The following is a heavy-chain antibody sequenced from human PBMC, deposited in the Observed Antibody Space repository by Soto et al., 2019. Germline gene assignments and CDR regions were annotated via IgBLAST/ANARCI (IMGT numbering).Heavy chain of an antibody. CDR2: IKQDGSEK. Sequence: GGSLRLSCAASGFTFSTYWMSWVRQAPGKGLEWVANIKQDGSEKYYVDSVKGRFAISRDSATNSLYLQMNSLRAEDTAVYYCARGNIAARSLFDYWGQGTLVTVSS. CDR1: GFTFSTYW. D-gene: IGHD6-6*01. V-gene: IGHV3-7*01. CDR3: ARGNIAARSLFDY. J-gene: IGHJ4*02.